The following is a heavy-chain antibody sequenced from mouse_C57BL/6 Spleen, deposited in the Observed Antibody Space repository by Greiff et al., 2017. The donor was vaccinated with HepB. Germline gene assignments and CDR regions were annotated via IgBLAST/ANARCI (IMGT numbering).Heavy chain of an antibody. D-gene: IGHD2-4*01. CDR2: IYPGSGST. J-gene: IGHJ4*01. CDR1: GYTFTSYW. V-gene: IGHV1-55*01. CDR3: ARWDKGDYDLYAMDY. Sequence: VQLQQPGAELVKPGASVKMSCKASGYTFTSYWITWVKQRPGQGLEWIGDIYPGSGSTNYNEKFKSKATLTVDTSSSTAYMQLSSLTSEDSAVYYCARWDKGDYDLYAMDYWGQGTSVTVSS.